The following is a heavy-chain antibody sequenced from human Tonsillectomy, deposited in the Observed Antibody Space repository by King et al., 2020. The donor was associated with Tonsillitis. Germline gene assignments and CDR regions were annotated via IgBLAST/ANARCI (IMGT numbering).Heavy chain of an antibody. CDR2: IRGSGGST. Sequence: VQLVESGGGLVQPGGSLRLSCAASGFPFNNYAMSWVRQPPGKGLEWVSAIRGSGGSTYYADSVKGRFTISSDNSKNTQYLQMNSLRVEDTAVYYCAKELGDEVGDGFDIWGQGTMVTVSS. V-gene: IGHV3-23*04. CDR1: GFPFNNYA. CDR3: AKELGDEVGDGFDI. J-gene: IGHJ3*02. D-gene: IGHD1-26*01.